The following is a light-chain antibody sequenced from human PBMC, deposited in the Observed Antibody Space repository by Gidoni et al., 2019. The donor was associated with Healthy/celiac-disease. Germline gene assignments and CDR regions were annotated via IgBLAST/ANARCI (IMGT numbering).Light chain of an antibody. Sequence: QSALTQPASVSGSPGQSITISCTGTSSDVRSYNLVSWYQQPPGKAPKLMIYEGSKRPSGVSNRFSGSKSGNTASLTISGLQAEDEADYDCCSYAGSSTYVFGTGTKVTVL. CDR2: EGS. J-gene: IGLJ1*01. V-gene: IGLV2-23*01. CDR3: CSYAGSSTYV. CDR1: SSDVRSYNL.